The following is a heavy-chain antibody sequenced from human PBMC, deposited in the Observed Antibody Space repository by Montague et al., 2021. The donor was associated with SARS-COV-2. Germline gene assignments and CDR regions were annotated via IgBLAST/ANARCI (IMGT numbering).Heavy chain of an antibody. CDR3: ARGQRQRFSVFGVHAGGPERKNYALDV. Sequence: SETLSLTFAVYGGSFNNYYWTWIRQAPGKGLEWIGEIDQRGATNYSPSLRSRLTLSVDTSKNQFSLKLRSVTAADTAVYFCARGQRQRFSVFGVHAGGPERKNYALDVWGLGTTVTVS. CDR1: GGSFNNYY. CDR2: IDQRGAT. J-gene: IGHJ6*02. V-gene: IGHV4-34*01. D-gene: IGHD3-3*01.